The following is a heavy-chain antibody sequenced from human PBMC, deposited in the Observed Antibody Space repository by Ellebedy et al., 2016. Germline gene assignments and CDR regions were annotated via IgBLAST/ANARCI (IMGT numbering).Heavy chain of an antibody. Sequence: SVKVSXXASGYTFTSYGISWVRQAPGQGLEWMGGIIPVFGAPNYAQKFQGSVTITADESTSTAYMELSSLRSEDTAVYYCGRGQDMSTSSVDYWGQGTLVTVSS. CDR3: GRGQDMSTSSVDY. J-gene: IGHJ4*02. CDR1: GYTFTSYG. V-gene: IGHV1-69*13. D-gene: IGHD5-24*01. CDR2: IIPVFGAP.